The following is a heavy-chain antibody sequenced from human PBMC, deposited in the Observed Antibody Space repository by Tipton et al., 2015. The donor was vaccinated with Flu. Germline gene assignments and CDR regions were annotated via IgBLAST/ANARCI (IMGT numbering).Heavy chain of an antibody. CDR1: GFTFRHYG. Sequence: RSLRLSCIASGFTFRHYGMHWVRQAPGKGLEWVAMIWYDGSNNNYADAVKGRFTISRDNAKNSLYLHMNSLRAEDTAVYYCARETGYIDYWGQGTLVTVSS. J-gene: IGHJ4*02. CDR3: ARETGYIDY. CDR2: IWYDGSNN. V-gene: IGHV3-33*01. D-gene: IGHD5-12*01.